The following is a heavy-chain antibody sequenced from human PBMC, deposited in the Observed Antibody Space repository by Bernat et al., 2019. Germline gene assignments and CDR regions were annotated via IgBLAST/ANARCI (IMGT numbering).Heavy chain of an antibody. CDR1: GFTFSSYG. J-gene: IGHJ4*02. CDR2: IWYDGSNK. CDR3: ARSALPYVDTAMVMEY. V-gene: IGHV3-33*01. Sequence: QVQLVESGGGVVQPGRSLRLSCAASGFTFSSYGMHWVRQAPGKGLEWVAVIWYDGSNKYYADSVKGRFTISRDNSKNTLYLQMNSLRAEDTAVYYCARSALPYVDTAMVMEYWGQGTLVTVSS. D-gene: IGHD5-18*01.